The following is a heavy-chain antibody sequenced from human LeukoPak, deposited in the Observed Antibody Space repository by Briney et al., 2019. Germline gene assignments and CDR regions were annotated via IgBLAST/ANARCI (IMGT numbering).Heavy chain of an antibody. D-gene: IGHD1-26*01. CDR3: ATGSHRMGYFDY. CDR1: GFTLGSYW. Sequence: GGSLRLSCAASGFTLGSYWMSWVRQAPGKGLEWVANINEDGSEKYYVDSVKGRFTISRDNAKNSLYLQMNSLRAEDTAVYYCATGSHRMGYFDYWGQGTLVTVSS. V-gene: IGHV3-7*03. J-gene: IGHJ4*02. CDR2: INEDGSEK.